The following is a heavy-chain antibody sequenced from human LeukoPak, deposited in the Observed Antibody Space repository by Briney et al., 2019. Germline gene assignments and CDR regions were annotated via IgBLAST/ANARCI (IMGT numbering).Heavy chain of an antibody. D-gene: IGHD4-17*01. Sequence: ASVKVSCKASGYTFTGYYMHWVRQAPGQGLEWMGWINPNSGGTNYAQKFQGRVTMTRDTSISTAYMELSRLRSDDTAVYYCARDDVTTGGAIDYWGQGTLVTASS. CDR3: ARDDVTTGGAIDY. CDR2: INPNSGGT. V-gene: IGHV1-2*02. J-gene: IGHJ4*02. CDR1: GYTFTGYY.